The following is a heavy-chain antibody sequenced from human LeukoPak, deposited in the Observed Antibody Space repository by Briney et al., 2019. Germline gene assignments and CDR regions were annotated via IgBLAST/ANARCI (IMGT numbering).Heavy chain of an antibody. J-gene: IGHJ4*02. CDR1: GFTFSRYA. CDR3: ARVGYYSSGPFSCFDY. D-gene: IGHD3-10*01. Sequence: PGRSLRLSCAASGFTFSRYAMHWVRQAPGKGLEWVAVISYDGSDEYYADSVKGRFTISRDSSENTLYLQMNSLRVEDTAVYYCARVGYYSSGPFSCFDYWGQGTLVTVSS. V-gene: IGHV3-30-3*01. CDR2: ISYDGSDE.